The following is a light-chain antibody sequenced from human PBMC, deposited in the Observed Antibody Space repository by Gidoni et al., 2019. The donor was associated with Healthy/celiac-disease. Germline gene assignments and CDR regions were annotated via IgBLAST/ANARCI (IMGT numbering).Light chain of an antibody. CDR1: QSVLYSSNNKNY. CDR3: QQYYSTPWT. V-gene: IGKV4-1*01. Sequence: DIVIPQLQDSLAGSLGERATINCKSSQSVLYSSNNKNYLAWYQQKPGQPPKLLIYWASTRESGVPDRFSGSGSGTDFTLTISSLQAEDVAVYYCQQYYSTPWTFGQGTKLEIK. CDR2: WAS. J-gene: IGKJ2*01.